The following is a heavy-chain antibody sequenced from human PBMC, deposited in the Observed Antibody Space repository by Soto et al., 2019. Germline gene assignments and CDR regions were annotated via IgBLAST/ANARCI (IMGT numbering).Heavy chain of an antibody. D-gene: IGHD3-16*01. J-gene: IGHJ4*02. CDR1: GFTFSNYA. Sequence: EVQLLDSGGGLVQPGGSLRLSCAASGFTFSNYAMTWVRQGPGKGLEWVSGISGSGGRSYYADSVKGRFTISRDNSKSTLYLQINSLRAEYTAVYYCAKAYFVWSSEQPYYFDYWGQGTLVTVSS. V-gene: IGHV3-23*01. CDR3: AKAYFVWSSEQPYYFDY. CDR2: ISGSGGRS.